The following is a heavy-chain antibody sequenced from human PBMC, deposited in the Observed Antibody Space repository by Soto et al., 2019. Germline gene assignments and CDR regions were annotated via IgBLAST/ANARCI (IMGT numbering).Heavy chain of an antibody. CDR3: ARDQDYCSGGSCPPAY. V-gene: IGHV4-59*01. D-gene: IGHD2-15*01. Sequence: QVQLQESGPGLVKPSETLSLTCTVSGGSISSYYWSWIRQPPGKGLEWIGYIYYSGSTNYNPSLKSRVTLSVDTSKNQCSRKLSSVTAADTAVYYCARDQDYCSGGSCPPAYWGQGTLVTVSS. CDR2: IYYSGST. CDR1: GGSISSYY. J-gene: IGHJ4*02.